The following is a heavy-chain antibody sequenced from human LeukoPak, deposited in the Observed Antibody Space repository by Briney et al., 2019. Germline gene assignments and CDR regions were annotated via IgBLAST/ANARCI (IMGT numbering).Heavy chain of an antibody. J-gene: IGHJ3*02. Sequence: SETLPLTCAVYGGSFRGYYWSWIRQPPGKGLEWIGEINHSGSTNYNPSLKSRVTISVDTSKNQFSLKLSSVTAPDTAVYYCARGTLLEDAFDIWGQGTMVTVSS. CDR3: ARGTLLEDAFDI. V-gene: IGHV4-34*01. D-gene: IGHD3-10*01. CDR1: GGSFRGYY. CDR2: INHSGST.